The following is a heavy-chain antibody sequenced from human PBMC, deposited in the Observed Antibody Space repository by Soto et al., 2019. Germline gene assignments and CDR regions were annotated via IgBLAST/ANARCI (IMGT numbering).Heavy chain of an antibody. Sequence: LSLTCTVSGGSISSSSYYWGWIRQPPGKGLEWIGYIYYSGSTYYNPSLKSRVTISVDTSKNQFSLKLSSVTAADTAVYYCARDEERLRMYGMDVWGQATTVTVSS. V-gene: IGHV4-30-4*08. CDR3: ARDEERLRMYGMDV. D-gene: IGHD5-12*01. J-gene: IGHJ6*01. CDR1: GGSISSSSYY. CDR2: IYYSGST.